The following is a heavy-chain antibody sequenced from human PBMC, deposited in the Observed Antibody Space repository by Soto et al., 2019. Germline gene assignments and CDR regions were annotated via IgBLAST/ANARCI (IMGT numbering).Heavy chain of an antibody. Sequence: ASVKVSCKASGYTFTSYGISWVRQAPGQGLEWLGWISAYDGNTNYAQILQGRVSMTTDTSTSTAYMELRSLRSGDTAVYYCARGGYYDSSGSRNYYYYGMNVWGQGTTVTVSS. V-gene: IGHV1-18*01. J-gene: IGHJ6*02. CDR3: ARGGYYDSSGSRNYYYYGMNV. CDR2: ISAYDGNT. CDR1: GYTFTSYG. D-gene: IGHD3-22*01.